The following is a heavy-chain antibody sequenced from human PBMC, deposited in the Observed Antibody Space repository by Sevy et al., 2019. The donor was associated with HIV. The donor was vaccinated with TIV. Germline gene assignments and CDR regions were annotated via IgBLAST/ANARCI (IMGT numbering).Heavy chain of an antibody. Sequence: GGSLRLSCIASGSTVNPYAMSWVRQAPGKGLEWVAVINNSGGSTDYADSVRGRFSISRDNPNVYLEMISLRVEDTAVYYCVKERVGYISSWYYFDYWGQGTLVTVSS. CDR3: VKERVGYISSWYYFDY. V-gene: IGHV3-23*01. CDR2: INNSGGST. CDR1: GSTVNPYA. D-gene: IGHD6-13*01. J-gene: IGHJ4*02.